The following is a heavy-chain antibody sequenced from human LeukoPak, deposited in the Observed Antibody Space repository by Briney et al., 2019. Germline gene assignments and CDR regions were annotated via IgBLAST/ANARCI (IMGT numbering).Heavy chain of an antibody. CDR1: GGSISSGGYY. J-gene: IGHJ6*02. Sequence: SETLSLTCTVSGGSISSGGYYWSWIRQHPGKGLEWIGYIYYSGSTYYNPSLKSRVTISVDTSKNQFSLKLSSVTAADTAVYYAAMGRTLYYGMDVWGQGTTVTVSS. D-gene: IGHD5-18*01. CDR3: AMGRTLYYGMDV. V-gene: IGHV4-31*03. CDR2: IYYSGST.